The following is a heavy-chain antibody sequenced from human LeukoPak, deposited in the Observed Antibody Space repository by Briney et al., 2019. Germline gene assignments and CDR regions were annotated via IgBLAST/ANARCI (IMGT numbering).Heavy chain of an antibody. CDR1: GGTFSSYA. J-gene: IGHJ3*02. D-gene: IGHD1-7*01. V-gene: IGHV1-69*05. CDR2: IIPIFGTA. Sequence: SVKVSCKASGGTFSSYAISWVRQAPGQGLEWMGGIIPIFGTANYAQKFQGRVTITTDESTSTAYMELSSLRSGDTAVYYCAREELPPYNWNYVDIWGQGTMVTVSS. CDR3: AREELPPYNWNYVDI.